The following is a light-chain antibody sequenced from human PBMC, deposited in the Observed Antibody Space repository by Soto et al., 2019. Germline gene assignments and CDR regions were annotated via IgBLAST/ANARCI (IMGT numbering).Light chain of an antibody. CDR1: SSDVGGYNY. V-gene: IGLV2-14*01. J-gene: IGLJ1*01. CDR2: EVS. Sequence: QSALTQPASVSGSPGQSITISCTGTSSDVGGYNYVSWYQQHPGKAPKLMIYEVSNRPSRVSNRFSGSKSGNTASLTISGLQAEDEADYYCSSYTSSSTRVFGTGTKLTVL. CDR3: SSYTSSSTRV.